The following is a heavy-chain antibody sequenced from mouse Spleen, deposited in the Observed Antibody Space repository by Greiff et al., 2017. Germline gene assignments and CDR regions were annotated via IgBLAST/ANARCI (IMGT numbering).Heavy chain of an antibody. CDR3: ARAYYRYDYWYFDV. V-gene: IGHV5-16*01. CDR1: GFTFSDYY. CDR2: INYDGSST. J-gene: IGHJ1*01. D-gene: IGHD2-14*01. Sequence: EVKLVESEGGLVQPGSSMKLSCTASGFTFSDYYMAWVRQVPEKGLEWVANINYDGSSTYYLDSLKSRFIISRDNAKNILYLQMSSLKSEDTATYYCARAYYRYDYWYFDVWGAGTTVTVSS.